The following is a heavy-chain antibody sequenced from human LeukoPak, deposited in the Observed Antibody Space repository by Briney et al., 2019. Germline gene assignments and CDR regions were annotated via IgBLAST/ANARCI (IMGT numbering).Heavy chain of an antibody. CDR3: AGDGYFDWLDY. J-gene: IGHJ4*02. CDR1: GGSISSSSYY. D-gene: IGHD3-9*01. V-gene: IGHV4-39*07. Sequence: SETLSLTCTVSGGSISSSSYYWGWIRQPPGKGLEWIGSIYYSGSTYYNPSLKSRVTISVDTSKNQFSLKLSSVTAADTAVYYCAGDGYFDWLDYWGQGTLVTVSS. CDR2: IYYSGST.